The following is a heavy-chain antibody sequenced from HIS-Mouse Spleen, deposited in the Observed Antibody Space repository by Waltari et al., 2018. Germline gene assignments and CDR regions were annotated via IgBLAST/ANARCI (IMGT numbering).Heavy chain of an antibody. D-gene: IGHD7-27*01. CDR2: ISYDGSNK. V-gene: IGHV3-30*04. CDR3: ASNWEYAFDI. J-gene: IGHJ3*02. CDR1: GFTSSRYA. Sequence: QVQLVESGGGVVQPGRSLRPSCAASGFTSSRYAMPWVRQAQGKGLEWVAVISYDGSNKYYADSVKGRFTISRDNSKNTLYLQMNSLRAEDTAVYYCASNWEYAFDIWGQGTMVTVSS.